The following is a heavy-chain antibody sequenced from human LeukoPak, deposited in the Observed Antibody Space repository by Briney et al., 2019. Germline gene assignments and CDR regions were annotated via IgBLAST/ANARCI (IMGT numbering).Heavy chain of an antibody. Sequence: PSETLSLTCTVSGGSISSYYWSWIRQPPGKGLEWIGYIYYSGSTNYNPSLKSRVTISVDTSKNQFSLKLSSVTAADTAVYYCARTLRGPYYFDYWGQGTLVTVSS. CDR2: IYYSGST. V-gene: IGHV4-59*08. J-gene: IGHJ4*02. CDR1: GGSISSYY. CDR3: ARTLRGPYYFDY. D-gene: IGHD2-15*01.